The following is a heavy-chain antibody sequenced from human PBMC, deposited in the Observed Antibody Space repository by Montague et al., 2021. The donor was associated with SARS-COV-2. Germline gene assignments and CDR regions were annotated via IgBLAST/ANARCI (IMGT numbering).Heavy chain of an antibody. CDR3: ARGLENYGSGSHHFDP. Sequence: SETLSLTCTVSGDSIRTNYWSWIRQPPGKGLERIGYVDKSDNTDYNPSLKSRVTISLDTSKKQFSLKLNSVTSADTAVYYCARGLENYGSGSHHFDPWGQGTLVTVSS. CDR1: GDSIRTNY. CDR2: VDKSDNT. D-gene: IGHD3-10*01. V-gene: IGHV4-59*01. J-gene: IGHJ5*02.